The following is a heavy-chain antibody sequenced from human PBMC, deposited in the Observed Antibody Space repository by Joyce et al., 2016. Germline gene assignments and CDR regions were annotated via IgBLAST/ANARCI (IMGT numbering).Heavy chain of an antibody. CDR1: GLTLSNYG. J-gene: IGHJ4*02. D-gene: IGHD6-25*01. CDR3: AEILTATYSSGWFLDY. V-gene: IGHV3-30*18. Sequence: QVQLVESGGGVVQPGRSLRLSCAASGLTLSNYGVHWVLQAAGKGLEWVAVISYDGIYKYYADSVKGRFTISRDNSKNTVFLEMNSLRTEDTAVYYCAEILTATYSSGWFLDYWGQGTLVTVSS. CDR2: ISYDGIYK.